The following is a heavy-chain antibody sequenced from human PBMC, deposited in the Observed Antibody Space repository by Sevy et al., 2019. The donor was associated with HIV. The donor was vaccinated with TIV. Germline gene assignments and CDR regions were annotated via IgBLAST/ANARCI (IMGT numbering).Heavy chain of an antibody. J-gene: IGHJ5*02. V-gene: IGHV4-4*07. D-gene: IGHD6-19*01. CDR3: AREGGASSAWFENWFGP. CDR2: IYSNGNS. CDR1: GGSITSYS. Sequence: SETLSLTCTVSGGSITSYSWSWIRQPAGKGLEWLGRIYSNGNSNYNPSLKSRVPMSVDTSKNQFSLKLTSVNAADTAVYFCAREGGASSAWFENWFGPWGQGTLVTVSS.